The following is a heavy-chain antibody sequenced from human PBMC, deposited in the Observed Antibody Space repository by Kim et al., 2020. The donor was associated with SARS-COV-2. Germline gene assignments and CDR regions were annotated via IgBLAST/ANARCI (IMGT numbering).Heavy chain of an antibody. CDR1: GGSISSYY. D-gene: IGHD5-18*01. CDR2: IYYSGST. CDR3: ATSLWGYSYGPPSRGYYYYYGMDV. Sequence: SETLSLTCTVSGGSISSYYWSWIRQPPGKGLEWIGYIYYSGSTNYNPSLKSRVTISVDTSKNQFSLKLSSVTAADTAVYYCATSLWGYSYGPPSRGYYYYYGMDVWGQGTTVTVSS. J-gene: IGHJ6*02. V-gene: IGHV4-59*13.